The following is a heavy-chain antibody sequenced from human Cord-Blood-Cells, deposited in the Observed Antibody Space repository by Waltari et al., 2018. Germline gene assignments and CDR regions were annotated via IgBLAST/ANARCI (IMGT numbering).Heavy chain of an antibody. J-gene: IGHJ2*01. CDR3: ARHLSTANNWYFDL. V-gene: IGHV4-59*08. D-gene: IGHD6-13*01. CDR1: GGSISSYY. Sequence: QVQLQESGPGLVKPSATLSLTCTVSGGSISSYYWSWIRPPPGKGLEWIGYIYYSGSTNYNPSLKSRVTISVDTSKNQFSLKLSSVTAADTAVYYCARHLSTANNWYFDLWGRGTLVTVSS. CDR2: IYYSGST.